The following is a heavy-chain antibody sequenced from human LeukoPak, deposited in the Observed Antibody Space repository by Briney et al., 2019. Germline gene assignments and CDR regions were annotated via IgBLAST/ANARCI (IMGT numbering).Heavy chain of an antibody. D-gene: IGHD2-15*01. V-gene: IGHV1-24*01. CDR2: FDPEDGET. CDR3: ATVNLGYCSGGTCSHFDY. CDR1: GYTLTELS. J-gene: IGHJ4*02. Sequence: ASVKVSCKVSGYTLTELSMHWVRQAPGKGLEWMGGFDPEDGETIYAQKFQGRVTMTEDTSTDTACMELSSLRSEDTAVYYCATVNLGYCSGGTCSHFDYWGQGTLVTVSS.